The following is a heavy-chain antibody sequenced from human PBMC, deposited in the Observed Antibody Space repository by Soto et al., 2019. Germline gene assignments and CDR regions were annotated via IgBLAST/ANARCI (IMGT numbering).Heavy chain of an antibody. CDR3: AKDAIPYNGRDDAFDL. Sequence: GGSLRLSCVASGYPSGDYAMRWVRQAPGKGLEWVSAIGPTEAHAPAYAASVKGRFTISRDNSRNILYLQMTNLRAEDTGVYYCAKDAIPYNGRDDAFDLWGQGTMVTVSS. J-gene: IGHJ3*01. V-gene: IGHV3-23*01. D-gene: IGHD2-2*02. CDR1: GYPSGDYA. CDR2: IGPTEAHAP.